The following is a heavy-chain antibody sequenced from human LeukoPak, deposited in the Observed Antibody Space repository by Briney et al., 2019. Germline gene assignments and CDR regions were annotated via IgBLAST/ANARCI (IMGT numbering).Heavy chain of an antibody. CDR2: IYYSGST. CDR3: ARSDCSSTSCPHAGYYYYMDV. CDR1: GGSISSSSYY. J-gene: IGHJ6*03. V-gene: IGHV4-39*01. D-gene: IGHD2-2*01. Sequence: SETLSLTCTVSGGSISSSSYYWGCIRQPPGKGLEWIGSIYYSGSTYYSPSLKSRVAISVDTSKNQFSLKLSSVTAADTAVYYCARSDCSSTSCPHAGYYYYMDVWGKGTTVTVPS.